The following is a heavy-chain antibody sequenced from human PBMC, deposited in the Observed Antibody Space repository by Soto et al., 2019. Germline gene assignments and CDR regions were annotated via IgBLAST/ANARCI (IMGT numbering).Heavy chain of an antibody. J-gene: IGHJ4*02. CDR1: GGSISNAAYS. D-gene: IGHD5-18*01. V-gene: IGHV4-30-2*01. CDR2: IYPSGMP. CDR3: ARERGGYGLFDS. Sequence: QLQLQESGSGLVTPSHTLSLTCTVSGGSISNAAYSWSWIRQPPGKGLEWIGYIYPSGMPFYNPSLRSRVTISIDRSKHQFSLNLKSVTAADTAVYYCARERGGYGLFDSWGQGTLVTVSS.